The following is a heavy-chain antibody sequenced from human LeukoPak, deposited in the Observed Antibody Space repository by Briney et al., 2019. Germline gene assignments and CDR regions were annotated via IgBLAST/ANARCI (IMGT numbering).Heavy chain of an antibody. CDR2: IYYTGRA. D-gene: IGHD3-3*01. J-gene: IGHJ4*02. Sequence: SETLSLTCTASGGSISRYYWSWIRQPPGTGLEWIGYIYYTGRADYNPSLKSRVSMSVDTSKHQFSLRVTSMTAADTAVYYCARGDFWSGAPTDWGQGTLVTVSS. CDR1: GGSISRYY. CDR3: ARGDFWSGAPTD. V-gene: IGHV4-59*01.